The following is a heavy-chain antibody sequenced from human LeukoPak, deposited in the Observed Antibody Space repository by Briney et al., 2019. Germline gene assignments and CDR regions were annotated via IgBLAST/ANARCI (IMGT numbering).Heavy chain of an antibody. CDR3: ARTGGWLSNFDF. D-gene: IGHD5-24*01. Sequence: GGSLRLSCTASGFTFSNFWMHWVRQAPGKGLVSVSCIDTAGSATRYADSVKGRFTISRDSAKNTLFLQINSLRAEDTAVYYCARTGGWLSNFDFWGQGSLVTVSS. CDR1: GFTFSNFW. V-gene: IGHV3-74*01. CDR2: IDTAGSAT. J-gene: IGHJ4*02.